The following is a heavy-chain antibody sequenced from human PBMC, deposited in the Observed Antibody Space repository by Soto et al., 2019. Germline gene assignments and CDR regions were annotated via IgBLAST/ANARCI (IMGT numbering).Heavy chain of an antibody. D-gene: IGHD3-3*01. CDR3: ARGGTDYDFLCGHPYYYYMYV. V-gene: IGHV3-33*01. CDR1: GFTFSSYG. Sequence: GGSLRLSWGASGFTFSSYGMHWVRQAPGKGLEWVAVIWYDGSNKYYADSVKGRFTISRDNSKNTLYLQMNSLRAEDTAVYYCARGGTDYDFLCGHPYYYYMYVRGKGTTVTVS. J-gene: IGHJ6*03. CDR2: IWYDGSNK.